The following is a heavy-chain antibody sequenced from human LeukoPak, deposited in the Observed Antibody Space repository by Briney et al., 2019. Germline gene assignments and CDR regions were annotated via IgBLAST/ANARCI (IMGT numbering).Heavy chain of an antibody. Sequence: SETLSLTCTVSGGSISPSYWSWIRQPPGKGLEWIGYIHYSGSTNYNPSLKSRVTISVDTSKNQFSLRLSSVTAADTAVYYCARGGFSGGILRYFDLWGRGTLVTVSS. CDR1: GGSISPSY. CDR3: ARGGFSGGILRYFDL. D-gene: IGHD2-15*01. J-gene: IGHJ2*01. CDR2: IHYSGST. V-gene: IGHV4-59*01.